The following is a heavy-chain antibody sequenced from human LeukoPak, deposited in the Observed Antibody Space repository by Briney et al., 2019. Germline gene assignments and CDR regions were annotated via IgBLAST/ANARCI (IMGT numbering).Heavy chain of an antibody. D-gene: IGHD3-10*01. J-gene: IGHJ4*02. CDR2: IYSSGST. V-gene: IGHV4-61*02. CDR3: AGEVRGVIRGPFDY. Sequence: KPSQTLSLTCTVSGGSISSGSYYWSWIRQPAGKGLEWIGRIYSSGSTNYNPSLKSRVTISLDTSKNQFSLKLNSVTAADTAVYYCAGEVRGVIRGPFDYWGQGTLVTVSS. CDR1: GGSISSGSYY.